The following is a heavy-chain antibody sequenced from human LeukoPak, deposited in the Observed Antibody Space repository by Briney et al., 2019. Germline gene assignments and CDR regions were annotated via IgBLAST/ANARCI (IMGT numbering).Heavy chain of an antibody. Sequence: SETLSLTCTVSGGSFSPYYWSWIRQSPGKGLEWIGYISHSGNIKYSPSLKSRVTISLDTSKNQFSLKLSSVTAADTAVYYCARGGYYYLDVRGKGTTVAVSS. CDR2: ISHSGNI. J-gene: IGHJ6*03. CDR3: ARGGYYYLDV. D-gene: IGHD3-16*01. V-gene: IGHV4-59*01. CDR1: GGSFSPYY.